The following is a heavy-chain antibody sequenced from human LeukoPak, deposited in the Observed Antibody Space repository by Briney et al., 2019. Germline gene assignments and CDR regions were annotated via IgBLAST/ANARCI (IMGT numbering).Heavy chain of an antibody. V-gene: IGHV4-59*12. CDR1: GGSISSYY. CDR2: IYYSGST. J-gene: IGHJ6*03. Sequence: SETLSLTCTVSGGSISSYYWSWIRQPPGKGLEWIGYIYYSGSTNYNPSLKRRVAISVDTSKNQFSLQLSSLTAADTAVYYCARDRKYYYHMDVWGKGTTVTVSS. CDR3: ARDRKYYYHMDV.